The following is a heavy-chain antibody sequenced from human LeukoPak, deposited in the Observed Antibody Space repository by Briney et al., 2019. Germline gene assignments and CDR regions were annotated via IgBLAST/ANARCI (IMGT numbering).Heavy chain of an antibody. Sequence: PSETLSLTCTVSDDSISSSNNYWGWIRQPPGKGLEWIGTISYSGSTYYNPSLKSRVTISIDTSKTQFCLKLRSVTATDTAVYYCARHFDYWGQGTLVTVSS. V-gene: IGHV4-39*01. CDR3: ARHFDY. CDR2: ISYSGST. CDR1: DDSISSSNNY. J-gene: IGHJ4*02.